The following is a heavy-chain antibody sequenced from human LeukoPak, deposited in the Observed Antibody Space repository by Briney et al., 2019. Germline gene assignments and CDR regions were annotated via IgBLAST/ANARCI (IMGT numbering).Heavy chain of an antibody. V-gene: IGHV3-11*03. Sequence: GGSLRLSCAASGFALSDYYMNWIRQAPGKGLEWVSYISGSSVYTNYADSVKGRFSISRDNAKNSPYLQMNSLRAEDTAVYYCARRHGGNSYYFDYWGQGTLVTVSS. J-gene: IGHJ4*02. CDR1: GFALSDYY. CDR3: ARRHGGNSYYFDY. D-gene: IGHD4-23*01. CDR2: ISGSSVYT.